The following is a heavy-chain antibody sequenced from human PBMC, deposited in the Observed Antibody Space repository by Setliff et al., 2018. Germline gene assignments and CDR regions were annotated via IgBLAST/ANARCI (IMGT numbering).Heavy chain of an antibody. V-gene: IGHV3-48*01. CDR3: ARGTGNPGLGYAFDI. CDR2: ISSSSSTI. D-gene: IGHD6-19*01. J-gene: IGHJ3*02. CDR1: GFTFSSYS. Sequence: GGSLRLSCAASGFTFSSYSMNWVRQAPGKGLEWVSYISSSSSTIYYADSVKGRFTISRDNAKNPLYLQMNSLRAEDTAVYYCARGTGNPGLGYAFDIWGQGTMVTVSS.